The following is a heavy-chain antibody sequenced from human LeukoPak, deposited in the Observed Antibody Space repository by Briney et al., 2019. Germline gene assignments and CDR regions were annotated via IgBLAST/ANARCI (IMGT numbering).Heavy chain of an antibody. D-gene: IGHD1-26*01. J-gene: IGHJ6*03. CDR3: ARDPYSGNYGAYYYYYMDV. V-gene: IGHV3-30*02. Sequence: GGSLRLSCAASGFTFSSYDIHWVRQAPGKGLEWVAFTRHDGNNKHYADSVKGRFTISRDNAKNSLYLQMDSLRVEDTAVYYCARDPYSGNYGAYYYYYMDVWGKGTTVTISS. CDR1: GFTFSSYD. CDR2: TRHDGNNK.